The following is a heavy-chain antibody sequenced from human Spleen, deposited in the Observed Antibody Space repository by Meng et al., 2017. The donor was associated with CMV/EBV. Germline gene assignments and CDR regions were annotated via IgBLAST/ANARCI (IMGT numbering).Heavy chain of an antibody. D-gene: IGHD3-3*01. CDR1: GFTFSAYA. J-gene: IGHJ3*02. CDR3: ARPFYDFWSDYYHDAFDI. Sequence: GESLKISCAASGFTFSAYAMNWVRQAPGKGLEWVAVISYNEDNKYYTDSVKGRFTVSRDISTNTLYLRMNSLRAEDTAVYYCARPFYDFWSDYYHDAFDIWGQGTMVTVSS. CDR2: ISYNEDNK. V-gene: IGHV3-30-3*01.